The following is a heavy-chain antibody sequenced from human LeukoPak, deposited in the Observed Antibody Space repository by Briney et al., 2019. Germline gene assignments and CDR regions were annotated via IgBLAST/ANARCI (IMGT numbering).Heavy chain of an antibody. D-gene: IGHD3-22*01. J-gene: IGHJ4*02. CDR1: GFTFSSFG. CDR2: IWYDGGHK. V-gene: IGHV3-33*01. CDR3: ARDRDHDSANFDY. Sequence: PGGSLRLSCAASGFTFSSFGMHWVRQAPGKGLEWVAVIWYDGGHKYYADSVKGRFSISRDNSKNTLYLQMNSLRAEDTAVYYCARDRDHDSANFDYWGQGTLVTVSS.